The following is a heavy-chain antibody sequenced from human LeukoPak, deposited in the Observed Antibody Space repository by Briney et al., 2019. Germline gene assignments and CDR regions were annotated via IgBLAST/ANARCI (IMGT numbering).Heavy chain of an antibody. CDR1: GGSISSYY. Sequence: SETLSLTCTVSGGSISSYYWSWIRQPPGKGLEWIGYIYHSGSTYYNPSLKSRVTISVDTSKNQFSLKLSSVTAADTAVYYCARHDPNYYDSSGYLDYWGQGTLVTVSS. CDR2: IYHSGST. CDR3: ARHDPNYYDSSGYLDY. D-gene: IGHD3-22*01. J-gene: IGHJ4*02. V-gene: IGHV4-59*04.